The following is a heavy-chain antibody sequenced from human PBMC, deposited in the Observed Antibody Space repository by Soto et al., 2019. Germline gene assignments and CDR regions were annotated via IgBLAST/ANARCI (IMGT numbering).Heavy chain of an antibody. D-gene: IGHD1-1*01. CDR2: ISRDGNAI. CDR3: ARGAEMSSLTKWFDP. V-gene: IGHV3-11*01. CDR1: GFIFSDYY. J-gene: IGHJ5*02. Sequence: PGGSRRLSCAAYGFIFSDYYLSWIRQAPGKGLEWLAYISRDGNAISYADSVIGRFTVSMDNAKNSLFLQMDDLRAEDTAMFFCARGAEMSSLTKWFDPWGQGTLVTVSS.